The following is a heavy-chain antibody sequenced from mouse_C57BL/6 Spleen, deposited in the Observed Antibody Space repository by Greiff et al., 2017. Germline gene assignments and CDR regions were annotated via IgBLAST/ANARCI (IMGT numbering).Heavy chain of an antibody. J-gene: IGHJ4*01. D-gene: IGHD1-1*01. CDR2: ISDGGSYT. Sequence: EVKLVESGGGLVKPGGSLKLSCAASGFTFSSYAMSWVRQTPEKRLEWVATISDGGSYTYYPDNVKGRFTISRDNAKNNLYLQMSHLKSEDTAMYYCARDQLYYGSSWDAMDYWGQGTSVTVSS. V-gene: IGHV5-4*01. CDR3: ARDQLYYGSSWDAMDY. CDR1: GFTFSSYA.